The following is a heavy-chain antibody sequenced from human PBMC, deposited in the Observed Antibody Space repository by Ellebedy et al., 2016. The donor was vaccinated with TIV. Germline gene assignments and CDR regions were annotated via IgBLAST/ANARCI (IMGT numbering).Heavy chain of an antibody. V-gene: IGHV4-39*01. D-gene: IGHD4-17*01. J-gene: IGHJ2*01. Sequence: SETLSLTXTVSGGSISSSSYYWGWIRQPPGKGLEWIGSIYYSGSTYYNPSLKSRVTISVDTSKNQFSLKLSSVTAADTAVYYCARPPYGDYEEWYFDLWGRGTLVTVSS. CDR1: GGSISSSSYY. CDR2: IYYSGST. CDR3: ARPPYGDYEEWYFDL.